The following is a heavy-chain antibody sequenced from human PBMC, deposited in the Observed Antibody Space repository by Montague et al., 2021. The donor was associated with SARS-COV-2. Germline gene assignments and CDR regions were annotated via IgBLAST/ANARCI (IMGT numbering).Heavy chain of an antibody. J-gene: IGHJ4*02. CDR3: ARRAAGGLFYFDY. V-gene: IGHV4-59*01. CDR1: GASINDYY. Sequence: SKTLSLTCNVSGASINDYYWNWLRQSPGKRLEWIGYVYTAVRTSYNPSLKGRVTISLDTSKNQISLKLTSMTAADAAVYFCARRAAGGLFYFDYWGLGTLVSVSS. D-gene: IGHD6-13*01. CDR2: VYTAVRT.